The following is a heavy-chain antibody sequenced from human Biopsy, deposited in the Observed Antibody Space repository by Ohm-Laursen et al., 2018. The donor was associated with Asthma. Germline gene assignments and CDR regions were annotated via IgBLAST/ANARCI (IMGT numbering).Heavy chain of an antibody. J-gene: IGHJ4*02. CDR3: AREVKMAY. V-gene: IGHV3-11*01. Sequence: SLRLSCAAPGFTANDYHMSWIRQTPGRGLEWISYIGSRITDAIYYADSVKGRFTISRDNAKSSVFLQMNSLRAEDTGVYYCAREVKMAYWGRGTLVTVSS. D-gene: IGHD2-8*01. CDR2: IGSRITDAI. CDR1: GFTANDYH.